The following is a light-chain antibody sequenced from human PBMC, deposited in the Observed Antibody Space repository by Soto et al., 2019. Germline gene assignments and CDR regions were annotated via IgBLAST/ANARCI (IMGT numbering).Light chain of an antibody. CDR1: QNIGTW. CDR3: QQYNTWVT. V-gene: IGKV1-5*03. CDR2: TAS. Sequence: DIQMTQSPSTLSASVGDRVTITCRASQNIGTWLAWYQQKPGKAPKLLIYTASSLQSGVPSRFSGSGSGTEFTLTINSLQPDDFATYYCQQYNTWVTCGPGTKVEIK. J-gene: IGKJ3*01.